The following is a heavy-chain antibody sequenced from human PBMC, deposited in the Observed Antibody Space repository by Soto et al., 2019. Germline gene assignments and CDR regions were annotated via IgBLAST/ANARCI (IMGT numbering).Heavy chain of an antibody. D-gene: IGHD3-9*01. Sequence: SETLSLTCAVSGGSISSSNWWSWVRQPPGKGLEWIGEIYHSGSTNYNPSLKSRITISVDKSKNQFSLKLSSVTAADTAVYYCARVNYDILTGPDYWGQGTLVTVSS. J-gene: IGHJ4*02. CDR1: GGSISSSNW. V-gene: IGHV4-4*02. CDR2: IYHSGST. CDR3: ARVNYDILTGPDY.